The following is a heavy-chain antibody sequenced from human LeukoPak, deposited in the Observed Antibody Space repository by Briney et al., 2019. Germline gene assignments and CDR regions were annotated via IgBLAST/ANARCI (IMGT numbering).Heavy chain of an antibody. CDR3: AKDMRRGGYYDFWSGYSPFDH. J-gene: IGHJ4*02. CDR2: ISWNSGSI. CDR1: GFTFDDYA. Sequence: GRSLRLSCAASGFTFDDYAMHWVRQAPGKGLEWVSGISWNSGSIGYADSVKGRFTISRDNVKNSLYLQMNSLRAEDMALYYCAKDMRRGGYYDFWSGYSPFDHWGQGTLVTVSS. V-gene: IGHV3-9*03. D-gene: IGHD3-3*01.